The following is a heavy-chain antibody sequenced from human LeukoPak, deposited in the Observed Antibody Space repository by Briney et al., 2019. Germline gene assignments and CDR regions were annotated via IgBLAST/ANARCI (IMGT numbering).Heavy chain of an antibody. J-gene: IGHJ4*02. CDR2: VYSSGST. V-gene: IGHV4-4*07. Sequence: TSETLSLTCTVSGGSIIIYYWNWIRQPAGKGLEWIGRVYSSGSTNYNPSLKSRVTMSVDTSKNQFSLKLSSVTAADTAVYYCARDQYYYDSSGYLFDYWGQGTLVTVSS. D-gene: IGHD3-22*01. CDR3: ARDQYYYDSSGYLFDY. CDR1: GGSIIIYY.